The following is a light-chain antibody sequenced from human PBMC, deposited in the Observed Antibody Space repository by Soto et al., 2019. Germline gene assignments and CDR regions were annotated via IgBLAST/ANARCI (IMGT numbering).Light chain of an antibody. J-gene: IGKJ3*01. CDR1: QSVGSNY. CDR3: HQYGTAPLT. Sequence: EIVLTQSPGTLSLSPGERATLSCRASQSVGSNYLAWYQQKPGQAPRLLIYAASGKATGIPDRFSGSGSGTDFTLTISRLEPGDSAVYYCHQYGTAPLTFGPGTKVDI. V-gene: IGKV3-20*01. CDR2: AAS.